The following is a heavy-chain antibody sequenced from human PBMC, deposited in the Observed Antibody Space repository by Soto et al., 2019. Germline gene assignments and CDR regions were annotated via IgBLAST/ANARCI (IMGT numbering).Heavy chain of an antibody. D-gene: IGHD3-10*01. CDR2: TYYKSKWNN. V-gene: IGHV6-1*01. J-gene: IGHJ6*02. CDR1: GYSVSSNSAG. CDR3: TGITWFRGMDV. Sequence: PXQTLSLTCVISGYSVSSNSAGWNWIRQSPSRGLEWLGRTYYKSKWNNDYALSVKSRITINPDTSKNQFSLHLYSVTPEDTAVYYCTGITWFRGMDVWGQGTPVTVSS.